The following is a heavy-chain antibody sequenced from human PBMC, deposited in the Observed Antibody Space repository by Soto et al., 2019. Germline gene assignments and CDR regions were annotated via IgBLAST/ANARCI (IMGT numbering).Heavy chain of an antibody. CDR2: IYYSGST. CDR1: GGSISSYY. D-gene: IGHD2-2*01. CDR3: ARLGYCSSTSCHYFDY. V-gene: IGHV4-59*08. J-gene: IGHJ4*02. Sequence: PSETLSLTCTVSGGSISSYYWSWIRQPPGKGLEWIGYIYYSGSTNYNPSLKSRVTISVDTSKNQFSLKLSSVTAADTAVYYCARLGYCSSTSCHYFDYWGQGTLVTVSS.